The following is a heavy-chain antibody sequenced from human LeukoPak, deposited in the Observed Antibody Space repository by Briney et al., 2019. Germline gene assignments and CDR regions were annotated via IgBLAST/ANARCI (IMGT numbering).Heavy chain of an antibody. V-gene: IGHV3-9*01. Sequence: GGSLRLSCAASGFTFDDYAMHWVRQAPGKGLEWVSGISWNSGSIGYADSVKGRFTISRDNAKNSLYPQMNSLRAEDTALYYCAKDSYDSSGYSLFDYWGQGTLVTVSS. CDR1: GFTFDDYA. CDR2: ISWNSGSI. D-gene: IGHD3-22*01. J-gene: IGHJ4*02. CDR3: AKDSYDSSGYSLFDY.